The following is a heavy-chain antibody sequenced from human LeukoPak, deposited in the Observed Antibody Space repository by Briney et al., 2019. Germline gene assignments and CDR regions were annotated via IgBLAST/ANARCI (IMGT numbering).Heavy chain of an antibody. Sequence: GGSLRLSCAGSGFTFDDHGMSWVRQVPGKGLEWVSGINWNGGSTGYADSVKGRFTVSRDNSKKTLYLQMNSLRAEDMAVYYCAKGNLGQWLSGDYFDYWGQGTLVTVSS. CDR1: GFTFDDHG. J-gene: IGHJ4*02. D-gene: IGHD6-19*01. V-gene: IGHV3-20*04. CDR2: INWNGGST. CDR3: AKGNLGQWLSGDYFDY.